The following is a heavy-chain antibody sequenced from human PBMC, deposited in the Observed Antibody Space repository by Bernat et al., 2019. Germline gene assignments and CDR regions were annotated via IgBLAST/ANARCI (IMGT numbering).Heavy chain of an antibody. CDR2: IWYDGSNK. CDR3: AGAAAGTKHCYYYYGMDV. V-gene: IGHV3-33*01. J-gene: IGHJ6*02. Sequence: QVQLVESGGGVVQPGRSLRLSCAASGFTFSSYGMHWVRQAPGKGLEWVSFIWYDGSNKYYADSVKGRFTISRDNSKNTLYLQMNSLRAEDTAVYYCAGAAAGTKHCYYYYGMDVWGQGTTVTVSS. D-gene: IGHD6-13*01. CDR1: GFTFSSYG.